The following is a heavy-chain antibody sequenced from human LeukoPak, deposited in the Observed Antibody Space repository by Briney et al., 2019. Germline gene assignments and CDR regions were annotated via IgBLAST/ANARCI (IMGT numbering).Heavy chain of an antibody. CDR3: ARDFKRGSVAVQVDY. J-gene: IGHJ4*02. CDR2: ISYDGSNK. CDR1: GFTFSSYA. Sequence: PGGSLRLSYAASGFTFSSYAMHWVRQAPGKGLEWVAVISYDGSNKYYADSVKGRFTISRDNSKNTLYLQMNSLRAEDTAVYYCARDFKRGSVAVQVDYWGQGTLVTVSS. D-gene: IGHD6-19*01. V-gene: IGHV3-30*04.